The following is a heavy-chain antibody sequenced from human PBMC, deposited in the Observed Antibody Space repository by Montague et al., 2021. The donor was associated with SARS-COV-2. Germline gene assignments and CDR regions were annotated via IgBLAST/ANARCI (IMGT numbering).Heavy chain of an antibody. CDR2: IYYSGST. CDR3: ARTRGYDPLFDF. V-gene: IGHV4-59*01. CDR1: GGSISSNF. J-gene: IGHJ4*02. Sequence: SETRSLTCIVSGGSISSNFWSWIRQPPGKGLEWIGYIYYSGSTNYNPSHKSRVTISVDTSKKQFSLQLSSVTAADTAVYYCARTRGYDPLFDFWGQGTLVTVSS. D-gene: IGHD5-12*01.